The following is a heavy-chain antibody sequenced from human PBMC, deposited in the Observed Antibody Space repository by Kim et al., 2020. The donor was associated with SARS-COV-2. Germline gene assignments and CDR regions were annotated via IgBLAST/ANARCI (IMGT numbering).Heavy chain of an antibody. CDR2: K. D-gene: IGHD1-26*01. V-gene: IGHV3-33*01. CDR3: ARDSEGSYFDY. J-gene: IGHJ4*02. Sequence: KYYADSVKGRFTISRDNSKNTLYLQMNSLRAEDTAVYYCARDSEGSYFDYWGQGTLVTVSS.